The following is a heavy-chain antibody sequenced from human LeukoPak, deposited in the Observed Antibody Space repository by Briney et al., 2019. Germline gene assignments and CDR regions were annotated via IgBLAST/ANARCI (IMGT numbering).Heavy chain of an antibody. J-gene: IGHJ4*02. D-gene: IGHD5-12*01. CDR3: AKGAYDYIEMGYFDY. Sequence: GGSLRLSCAASGFSLSNSAMSWGRQAPGKGLEWVSLIVASSGSTFYADSVKGRFTISRDSSKNTLYLQMNSLRAEDMAVYYCAKGAYDYIEMGYFDYWGQGTLVTVSS. V-gene: IGHV3-23*01. CDR2: IVASSGST. CDR1: GFSLSNSA.